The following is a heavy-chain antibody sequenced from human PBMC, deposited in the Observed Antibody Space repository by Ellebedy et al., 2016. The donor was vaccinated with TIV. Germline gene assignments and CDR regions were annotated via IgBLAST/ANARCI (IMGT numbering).Heavy chain of an antibody. CDR3: ARHVVDTAMDYWYFHL. Sequence: MPSETLSLTCTVPGGSISSSSYYWGWIRQPPGKGLEWIGSIYYSGSTYYNPSLKSRVTISGNTSKNQFSLKLSSVTAADTAVYYCARHVVDTAMDYWYFHLWGRGTLVTVSS. D-gene: IGHD5-18*01. CDR2: IYYSGST. CDR1: GGSISSSSYY. J-gene: IGHJ2*01. V-gene: IGHV4-39*01.